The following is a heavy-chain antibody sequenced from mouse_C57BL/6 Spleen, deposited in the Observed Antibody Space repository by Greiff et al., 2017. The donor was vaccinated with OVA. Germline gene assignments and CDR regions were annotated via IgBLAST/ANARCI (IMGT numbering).Heavy chain of an antibody. CDR3: ARYDYDERAHAIDY. CDR2: IHPNSGST. CDR1: GYTFTSYW. D-gene: IGHD2-4*01. V-gene: IGHV1-64*01. Sequence: VQLQQPGAELVKPGASVKLSCKASGYTFTSYWMHWVKQRPGQGLEWIGMIHPNSGSTNYNEKFKSKATMTVDKSSSSAYMQLSSLTSEDSSFYFCARYDYDERAHAIDYWGQGTSVTVSS. J-gene: IGHJ4*01.